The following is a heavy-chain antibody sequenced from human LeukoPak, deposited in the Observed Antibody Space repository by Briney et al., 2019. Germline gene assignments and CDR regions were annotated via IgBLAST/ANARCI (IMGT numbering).Heavy chain of an antibody. CDR1: GGSISSYY. CDR3: AKGYRSGWYYFDY. CDR2: IYYSGST. V-gene: IGHV4-59*01. D-gene: IGHD6-19*01. J-gene: IGHJ4*02. Sequence: SETLSLTCTVSGGSISSYYWSWIRQPPGKGLEWIGYIYYSGSTNYNPSLKSRVTISVDTSKNQFSLKLSSVTAADTAVYYCAKGYRSGWYYFDYWRQGTLVTVSS.